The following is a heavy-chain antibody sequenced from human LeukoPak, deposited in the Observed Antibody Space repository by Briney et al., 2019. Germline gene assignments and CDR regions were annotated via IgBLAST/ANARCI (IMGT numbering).Heavy chain of an antibody. CDR3: ARDWAAAGTSMDFDY. V-gene: IGHV3-21*01. Sequence: GGSLRLSCAASGFTFSSYSMNWVRQAPGKGLERVSSISSSSSYIYYADSVKGRFTISRDNAKNSLYLQMNSLRAEDTAVYYCARDWAAAGTSMDFDYWGQGTLVTVSS. CDR2: ISSSSSYI. J-gene: IGHJ4*02. CDR1: GFTFSSYS. D-gene: IGHD6-13*01.